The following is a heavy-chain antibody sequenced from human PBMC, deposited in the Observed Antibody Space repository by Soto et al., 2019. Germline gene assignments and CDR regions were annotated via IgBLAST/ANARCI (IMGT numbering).Heavy chain of an antibody. CDR2: ISPKNGGT. V-gene: IGHV1-2*02. CDR3: ARSLWYWETLKNGMDV. CDR1: GYTFTDYS. J-gene: IGHJ6*02. Sequence: ASVKVSCKASGYTFTDYSVHWVRQAPGQGLEWMGWISPKNGGTNYAQKFQGRVTMTRDTSVSTAYVGWSGLKPDDTAVYYCARSLWYWETLKNGMDVWGQGTTVTVSS. D-gene: IGHD2-8*02.